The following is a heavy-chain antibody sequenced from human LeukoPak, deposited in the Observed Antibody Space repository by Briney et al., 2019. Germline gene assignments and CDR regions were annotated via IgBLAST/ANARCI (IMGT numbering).Heavy chain of an antibody. J-gene: IGHJ3*02. D-gene: IGHD5-12*01. Sequence: SETLSLTCTVSGSSISGYYWNWIRQPPGKGLEWIGSIYYSGSTYYNPSLKSRVTISVETSKNQFSLKLSSVTAADTAVYYCARDSGYAHDAFDIWGQGTMVTVSS. V-gene: IGHV4-59*12. CDR2: IYYSGST. CDR3: ARDSGYAHDAFDI. CDR1: GSSISGYY.